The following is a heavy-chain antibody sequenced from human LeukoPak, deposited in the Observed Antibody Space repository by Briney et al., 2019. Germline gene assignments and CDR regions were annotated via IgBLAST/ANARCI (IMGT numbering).Heavy chain of an antibody. CDR3: ARVSSSWYQDWYFDL. V-gene: IGHV4-4*07. D-gene: IGHD6-13*01. CDR2: IDTSGNT. CDR1: GGSISSYY. J-gene: IGHJ2*01. Sequence: SETLSLTCTVSGGSISSYYWSWIRQPAGKGLEWLGRIDTSGNTNYKPSLKSRVTMSVDTSKNQFSLKLNSETAADTAVYYCARVSSSWYQDWYFDLWGRGTLVAVSS.